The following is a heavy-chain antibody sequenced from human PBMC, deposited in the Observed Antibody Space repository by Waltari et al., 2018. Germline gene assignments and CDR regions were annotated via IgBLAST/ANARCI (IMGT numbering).Heavy chain of an antibody. CDR3: ATDGDGDCSLCLAQ. J-gene: IGHJ4*02. CDR2: IYNDGTK. V-gene: IGHV3-53*01. D-gene: IGHD2-21*02. CDR1: GFIVSTNY. Sequence: EVQLVESGGGVIQPGGSLRISCAASGFIVSTNYLSWVRHAPGKGLEWVSVIYNDGTKLYADSVKGRFTVSRDNSKNMVHLQMDSLRAEDTAVYYCATDGDGDCSLCLAQWGQGTLVTVSS.